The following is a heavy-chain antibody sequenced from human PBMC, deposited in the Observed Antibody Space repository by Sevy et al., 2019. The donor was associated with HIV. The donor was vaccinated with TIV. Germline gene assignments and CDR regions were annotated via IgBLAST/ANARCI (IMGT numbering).Heavy chain of an antibody. CDR2: IVLGNGRT. Sequence: ASVKVSCKASASIFTYYALHWVRQAPGQRLEWMGWIVLGNGRTKYSKDFQGRVTFTRDRSARIAYMGLSSLRSEDTAVYYCARGWGPTVTNFDYWGLGSLVTVSS. D-gene: IGHD4-17*01. J-gene: IGHJ4*02. CDR1: ASIFTYYA. V-gene: IGHV1-3*01. CDR3: ARGWGPTVTNFDY.